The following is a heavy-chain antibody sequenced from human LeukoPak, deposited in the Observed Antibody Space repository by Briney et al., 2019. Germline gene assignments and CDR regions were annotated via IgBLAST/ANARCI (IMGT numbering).Heavy chain of an antibody. Sequence: SETLSLTCTVSGGSISGSSYYWGWIRQPPGKGLEWIGSIYYSGSTYYNPSLESRVTISVDTSKNQFSLKLSSVTAADTAVYYCATSLDGYNNYWGQGTLVTVSS. D-gene: IGHD5-24*01. J-gene: IGHJ4*02. V-gene: IGHV4-39*01. CDR2: IYYSGST. CDR1: GGSISGSSYY. CDR3: ATSLDGYNNY.